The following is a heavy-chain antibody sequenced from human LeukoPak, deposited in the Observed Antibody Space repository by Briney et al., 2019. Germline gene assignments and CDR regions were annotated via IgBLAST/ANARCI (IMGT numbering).Heavy chain of an antibody. V-gene: IGHV3-30*18. J-gene: IGHJ5*02. D-gene: IGHD6-19*01. CDR1: GFTLSNNG. CDR3: AKDWGSSDWYNWFDP. Sequence: PGRSLRPSCAASGFTLSNNGMHWVRQAPGKGLEWVAMMSHDGSSEHYADSVKGRFTISRDNSKNTLYLQLNSLRVEDTAVYYCAKDWGSSDWYNWFDPWGQGTLVTVSS. CDR2: MSHDGSSE.